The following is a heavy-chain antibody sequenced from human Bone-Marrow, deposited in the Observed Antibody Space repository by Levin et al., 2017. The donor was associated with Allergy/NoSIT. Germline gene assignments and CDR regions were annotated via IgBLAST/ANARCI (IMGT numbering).Heavy chain of an antibody. Sequence: LSLTCGASGFTFNNYAMSWVRQTPGKGLEWVSGVDSGGGGTYYADSVKGRFTISRDNSRNTLYLQMDSLRGDDTAIYYCAKAFGFSRSGIDSWGQGTLVTVSS. CDR1: GFTFNNYA. CDR3: AKAFGFSRSGIDS. J-gene: IGHJ4*02. CDR2: VDSGGGGT. V-gene: IGHV3-23*01. D-gene: IGHD3-10*01.